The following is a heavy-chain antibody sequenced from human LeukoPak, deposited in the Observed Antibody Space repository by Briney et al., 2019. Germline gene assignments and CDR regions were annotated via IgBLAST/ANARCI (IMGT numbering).Heavy chain of an antibody. D-gene: IGHD3-10*01. CDR3: ATEPYYYGLGTTEGYFDY. Sequence: GRSLRLSCAASGFTFSSHAMHWVRQAPGKGLEWVAVVSYDGSNKYYADSVKGRFTISRDNSKNTLYLQMNSLRTEDTAIYYCATEPYYYGLGTTEGYFDYWGQGTLVTVSS. V-gene: IGHV3-30-3*01. CDR2: VSYDGSNK. J-gene: IGHJ4*02. CDR1: GFTFSSHA.